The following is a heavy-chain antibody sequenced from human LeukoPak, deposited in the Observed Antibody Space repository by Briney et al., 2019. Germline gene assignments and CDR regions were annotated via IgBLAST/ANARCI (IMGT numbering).Heavy chain of an antibody. Sequence: SETLSLTCTVSGGSIRSTNYYWSWIRQDPAKGLEWIGYIYHSGCTYYNPALKSRVTISLDTSKNQFSLKLRSVTAADTAVYYCTRANYYDSTGYLPVVSPSNYWGRETLVTVSS. CDR1: GGSIRSTNYY. CDR3: TRANYYDSTGYLPVVSPSNY. CDR2: IYHSGCT. D-gene: IGHD3-22*01. J-gene: IGHJ4*02. V-gene: IGHV4-31*03.